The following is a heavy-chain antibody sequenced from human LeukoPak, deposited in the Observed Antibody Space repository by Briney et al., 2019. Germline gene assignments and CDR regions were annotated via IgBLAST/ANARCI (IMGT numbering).Heavy chain of an antibody. CDR1: GFTFSSFA. CDR2: ISGSGGGT. V-gene: IGHV3-23*01. D-gene: IGHD1-14*01. CDR3: AKGRGPSEAIDHRY. J-gene: IGHJ4*02. Sequence: GGSLRLYCAGSGFTFSSFAMSWVRQAPGKGLEWVSAISGSGGGTYYADSVKGRFSIFRDNSKNTLYLQMNSLRVEDTAVYYCAKGRGPSEAIDHRYWGQGTLVTVSS.